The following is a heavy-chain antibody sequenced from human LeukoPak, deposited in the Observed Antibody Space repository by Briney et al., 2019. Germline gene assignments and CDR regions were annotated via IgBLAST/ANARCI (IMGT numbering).Heavy chain of an antibody. CDR2: IYYSGST. CDR3: ARLSSGWYDYYYYYMDV. CDR1: EFIFSDYY. Sequence: TGGSLRLSCAASEFIFSDYYMSWIRQPPGKGLEWIGSIYYSGSTYYNPSLKSRVTISVDTSKNQFSLKLSSVTAADTAVYYCARLSSGWYDYYYYYMDVWGKGTTVTVSS. J-gene: IGHJ6*03. D-gene: IGHD6-19*01. V-gene: IGHV4-38-2*01.